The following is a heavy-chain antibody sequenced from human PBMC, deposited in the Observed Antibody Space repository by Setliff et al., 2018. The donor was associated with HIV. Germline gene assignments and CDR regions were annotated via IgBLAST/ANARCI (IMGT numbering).Heavy chain of an antibody. J-gene: IGHJ4*02. Sequence: PGGSLRLSCAASGFTFSSYRMNWVRQAPGKGLEWVSSITSDSSDIFNADSVKGRFTISRDNAKNSLSLQMNSLRAEDTGVYYCARDLNWAFDYWGQGSLVTVSS. D-gene: IGHD3-16*01. CDR2: ITSDSSDI. CDR1: GFTFSSYR. V-gene: IGHV3-21*01. CDR3: ARDLNWAFDY.